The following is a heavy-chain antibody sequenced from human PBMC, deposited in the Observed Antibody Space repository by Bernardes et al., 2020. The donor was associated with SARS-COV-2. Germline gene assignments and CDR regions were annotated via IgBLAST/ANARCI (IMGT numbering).Heavy chain of an antibody. Sequence: ASVKVSCKASGYTFTSYGISWVRQAPGQGLEWMGWISAYNGNTNYAQKLQGRVTMTTDTSTSTAYMELRSLRSDDTAVYYCARGIVVVVAATVSYYYYGMDVWGQGTTVTVSS. CDR1: GYTFTSYG. CDR3: ARGIVVVVAATVSYYYYGMDV. D-gene: IGHD2-15*01. J-gene: IGHJ6*02. CDR2: ISAYNGNT. V-gene: IGHV1-18*01.